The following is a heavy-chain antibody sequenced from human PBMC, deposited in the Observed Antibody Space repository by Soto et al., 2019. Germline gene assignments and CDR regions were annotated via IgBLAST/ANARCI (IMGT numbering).Heavy chain of an antibody. Sequence: EVQLVESGGGLVQPGGSLRLSCAASGFTFSSYWMHWVRQAPGKGLVCVSRINSDGSSTSYADSVKGRFTISRDNAKNTLYLQMNSLRAADTAVYYCVKTSLVVAAATREDYWGQGTLVTVSS. CDR3: VKTSLVVAAATREDY. V-gene: IGHV3-74*01. D-gene: IGHD2-15*01. J-gene: IGHJ4*02. CDR1: GFTFSSYW. CDR2: INSDGSST.